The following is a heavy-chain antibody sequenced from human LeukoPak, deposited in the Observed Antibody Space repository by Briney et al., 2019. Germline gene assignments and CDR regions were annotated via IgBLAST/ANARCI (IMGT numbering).Heavy chain of an antibody. CDR1: GFTFSSNA. CDR2: ISGSGGST. V-gene: IGHV3-23*01. CDR3: AKDGFRVPPQGDY. J-gene: IGHJ4*02. Sequence: GGSLRLSCAASGFTFSSNAMSWIRQAPGKGLEWFSAISGSGGSTYYADSVKGRFTISRDNSKNTLYLQMNSLRAEDTAIYYCAKDGFRVPPQGDYWGQGTLVTVSS. D-gene: IGHD3-10*01.